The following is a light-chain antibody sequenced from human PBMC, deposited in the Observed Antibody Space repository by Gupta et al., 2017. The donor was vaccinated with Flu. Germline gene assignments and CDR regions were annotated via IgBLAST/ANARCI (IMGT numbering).Light chain of an antibody. Sequence: SNNVGHQRVAWVQQHQGHPPKLLSYRNNNRPSGISEKFSASRSGNTASLTITALQPEDEADYYCSAWDSSLNVWVFGGGTKLTVL. J-gene: IGLJ3*02. CDR1: SNNVGHQR. CDR2: RNN. V-gene: IGLV10-54*04. CDR3: SAWDSSLNVWV.